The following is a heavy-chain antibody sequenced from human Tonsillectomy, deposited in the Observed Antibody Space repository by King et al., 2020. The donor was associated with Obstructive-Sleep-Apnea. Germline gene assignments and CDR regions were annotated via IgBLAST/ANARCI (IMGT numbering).Heavy chain of an antibody. CDR3: AKGDKYSGSYLSLPLIDY. CDR2: ISYDGSNK. Sequence: QLVQSGGGVVQPGRSLRLSCAASGFTFSSYGMHWVRQAPGKGLEWVAVISYDGSNKYYADSVKGRFTISRDNSKNTLYLQMNSLRAEDTAVYYCAKGDKYSGSYLSLPLIDYWGQGTLVTVSS. V-gene: IGHV3-30*18. CDR1: GFTFSSYG. D-gene: IGHD1-26*01. J-gene: IGHJ4*02.